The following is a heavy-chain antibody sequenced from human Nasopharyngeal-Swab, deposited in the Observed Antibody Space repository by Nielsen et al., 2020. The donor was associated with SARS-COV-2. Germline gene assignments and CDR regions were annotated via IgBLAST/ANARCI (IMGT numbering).Heavy chain of an antibody. CDR1: GYTFTGHN. V-gene: IGHV1-46*01. CDR2: FDPRGDST. Sequence: ASVKVSCKASGYTFTGHNMHWVRQAPGQGLEWMAIFDPRGDSTSHAQKFQGRLTMTTDTTTSTVYMELSSLRAEDAAVYYCARDSDNWAIDYWGRGTLVTVSS. D-gene: IGHD1-1*01. J-gene: IGHJ4*02. CDR3: ARDSDNWAIDY.